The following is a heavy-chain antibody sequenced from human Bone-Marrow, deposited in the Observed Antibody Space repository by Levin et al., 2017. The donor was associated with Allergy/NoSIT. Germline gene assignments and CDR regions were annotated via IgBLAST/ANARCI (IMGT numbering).Heavy chain of an antibody. CDR2: INSDGTYI. D-gene: IGHD2-21*02. V-gene: IGHV3-74*01. CDR1: GFTLTSYW. Sequence: PGGSLRLSCAASGFTLTSYWMHWVRQVPGKGLVWVSRINSDGTYINYADSVKGRFTISRDNAENTLYLQMNSLRAEDTGVYYCARSAYCSGVCHYYFDYWGQGSRVTVSS. J-gene: IGHJ4*02. CDR3: ARSAYCSGVCHYYFDY.